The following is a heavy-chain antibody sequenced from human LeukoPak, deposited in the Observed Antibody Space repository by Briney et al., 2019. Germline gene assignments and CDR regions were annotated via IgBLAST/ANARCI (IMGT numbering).Heavy chain of an antibody. V-gene: IGHV3-64*01. J-gene: IGHJ3*02. CDR2: ISSNGGST. CDR1: GFTFSSYA. Sequence: GGSLRLSCAASGFTFSSYAMHWVRQAPGKGLEYVSAISSNGGSTYYANSVKGRFTISRDNSENTLYLQLNSLKPEDTAVYYCARPHTIWGQGTMVTVSS. CDR3: ARPHTI.